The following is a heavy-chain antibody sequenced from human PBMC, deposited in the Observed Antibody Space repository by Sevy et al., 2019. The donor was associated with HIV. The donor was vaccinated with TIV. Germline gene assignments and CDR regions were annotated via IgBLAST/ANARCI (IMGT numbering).Heavy chain of an antibody. CDR2: TSYDGSEK. CDR1: GFTFSSYG. CDR3: AKDRVGYCSGGSCYSHHFDP. V-gene: IGHV3-30*18. D-gene: IGHD2-15*01. Sequence: GGSLRLSCTASGFTFSSYGMHWVRQAPDKGLEWVAFTSYDGSEKFYADSMRGRFTISRDNSKNTLYLQMNSLRAVDTALYYCAKDRVGYCSGGSCYSHHFDPWGQGTLVTVSS. J-gene: IGHJ5*02.